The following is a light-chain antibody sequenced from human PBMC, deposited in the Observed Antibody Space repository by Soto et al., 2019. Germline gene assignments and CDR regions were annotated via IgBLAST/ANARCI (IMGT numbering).Light chain of an antibody. Sequence: QSVLTQPPSVSGAPGQRVTLSCTGNSSNLGAGYDVHWYQQLPGAAPKLVIFGNRNRPSGVPERFSGSKSGTSASLDITGIQAEDEADYYCQAYDYSLTASVFGGGTKVTVL. CDR3: QAYDYSLTASV. CDR2: GNR. V-gene: IGLV1-40*01. CDR1: SSNLGAGYD. J-gene: IGLJ3*02.